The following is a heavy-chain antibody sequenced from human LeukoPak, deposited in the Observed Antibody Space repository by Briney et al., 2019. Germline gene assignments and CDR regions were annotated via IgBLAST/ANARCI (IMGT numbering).Heavy chain of an antibody. D-gene: IGHD3-9*01. CDR1: GFTFSSYA. Sequence: GGSLRLSCAASGFTFSSYAMSWVRQAPGKGLEWVSAISGRGGSTYYADSVKGRFTISRDNSKNTLYLQMNSLRAEDTAVYYCAKEELRYFDWLSPFDYWGQGTLVTVSS. CDR2: ISGRGGST. V-gene: IGHV3-23*01. CDR3: AKEELRYFDWLSPFDY. J-gene: IGHJ4*02.